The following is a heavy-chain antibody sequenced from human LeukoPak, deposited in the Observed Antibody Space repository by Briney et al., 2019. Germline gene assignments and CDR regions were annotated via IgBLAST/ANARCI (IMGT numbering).Heavy chain of an antibody. CDR3: ARGDVVVPAAFYYGTDV. V-gene: IGHV4-4*07. CDR2: IYTSGST. Sequence: PSETLSLTCTVSGGSISSYYWSWIRQPAGKGLEWIGRIYTSGSTNYNPSLKSRVTMSVDTSKNQFSLKLSSVTAADTAVYYCARGDVVVPAAFYYGTDVWGQGTTATVSS. D-gene: IGHD2-2*01. J-gene: IGHJ6*02. CDR1: GGSISSYY.